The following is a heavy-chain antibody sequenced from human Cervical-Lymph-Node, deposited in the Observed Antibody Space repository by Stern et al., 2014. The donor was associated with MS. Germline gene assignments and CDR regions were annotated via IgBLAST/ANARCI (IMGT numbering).Heavy chain of an antibody. V-gene: IGHV3-30*18. Sequence: VQLVESGGGVVQPGRSLRLSCAASGFTFSGYGMHWVRQAPGKGLEWVAVTSSDGSNKNYADSVKGRFTISRDNSKNTLYLQMNSLRPEDTAVYYCAKPQAAHYGYYYGMDVWGQGTTVTVSS. CDR1: GFTFSGYG. D-gene: IGHD2-2*03. J-gene: IGHJ6*02. CDR3: AKPQAAHYGYYYGMDV. CDR2: TSSDGSNK.